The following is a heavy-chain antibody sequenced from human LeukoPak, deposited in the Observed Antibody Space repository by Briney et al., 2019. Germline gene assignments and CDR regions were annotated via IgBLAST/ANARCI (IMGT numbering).Heavy chain of an antibody. CDR2: IYYSGST. V-gene: IGHV4-59*11. CDR3: ARHRYDFWSGPSPGGMDV. Sequence: SETLSLTCTVSSGSISSHYWSWIRQPPGKGLEWIGYIYYSGSTNYNPSLKSRVTISVDTSKNQFSLKLSSVTAADTAVYYCARHRYDFWSGPSPGGMDVWGQGTTVTVSS. J-gene: IGHJ6*02. D-gene: IGHD3-3*01. CDR1: SGSISSHY.